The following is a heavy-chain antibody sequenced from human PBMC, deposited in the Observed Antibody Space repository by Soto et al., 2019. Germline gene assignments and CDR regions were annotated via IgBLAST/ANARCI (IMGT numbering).Heavy chain of an antibody. Sequence: SETLSLTCTVSGGSINSGGYFWSWIRQHPAKGLEWIGYIYYSGITSYNPSLKSRVTISVDTSKNQFSLKLSSVTAADTAVYYSAREINVGSGDYFDYWGQGTLVTVSS. CDR3: AREINVGSGDYFDY. D-gene: IGHD3-10*01. CDR2: IYYSGIT. V-gene: IGHV4-31*03. CDR1: GGSINSGGYF. J-gene: IGHJ4*01.